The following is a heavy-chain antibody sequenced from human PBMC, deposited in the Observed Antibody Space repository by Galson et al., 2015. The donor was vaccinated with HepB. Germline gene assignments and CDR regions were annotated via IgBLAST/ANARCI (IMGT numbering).Heavy chain of an antibody. V-gene: IGHV1-8*01. J-gene: IGHJ4*02. CDR2: MNPNSGNT. D-gene: IGHD3-10*01. CDR1: GYTFTSYD. Sequence: SVKVSCKASGYTFTSYDINWVRQATGQGLEWMGWMNPNSGNTGYAQKFQGRVTMTRNTSISTAYMELSSLRSEDTAVYYCARGSGLLWFGELLQDFDYWGQGTLVTVSS. CDR3: ARGSGLLWFGELLQDFDY.